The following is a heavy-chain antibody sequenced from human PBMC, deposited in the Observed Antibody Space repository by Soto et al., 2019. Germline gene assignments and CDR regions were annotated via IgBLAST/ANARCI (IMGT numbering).Heavy chain of an antibody. D-gene: IGHD6-13*01. V-gene: IGHV4-30-4*01. J-gene: IGHJ6*02. Sequence: PSETLSLTCTVSGGSISSGDYYWSWIRQPPGKGLEWIGYIYYSGSTYYNPSLKSRVTISVDTSKNQFSLKLSSVTAADTAVYHCARGYSSSWYYYGMDVWGQGTTVTVSS. CDR1: GGSISSGDYY. CDR2: IYYSGST. CDR3: ARGYSSSWYYYGMDV.